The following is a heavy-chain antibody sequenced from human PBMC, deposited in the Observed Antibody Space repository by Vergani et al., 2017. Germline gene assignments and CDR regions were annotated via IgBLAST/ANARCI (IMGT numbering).Heavy chain of an antibody. J-gene: IGHJ4*02. V-gene: IGHV3-30*02. CDR2: IRYDGNNQ. Sequence: QVQLVESGGGVVQPGGSLRLSCEASGFSFNNYGIHWVRQTPGNGLEWVAFIRYDGNNQQYFHSVKGRFTISRDNSKNTVYLQMNSLRVEDTAVYYCAKDRAITATTVPDYWGQGTLVTVSS. CDR3: AKDRAITATTVPDY. CDR1: GFSFNNYG. D-gene: IGHD1-20*01.